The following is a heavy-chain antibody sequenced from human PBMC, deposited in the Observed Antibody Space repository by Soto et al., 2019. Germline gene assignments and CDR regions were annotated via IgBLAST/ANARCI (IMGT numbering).Heavy chain of an antibody. CDR2: ISYDGSNK. CDR3: AKDHAATTLNSYYYGMDV. J-gene: IGHJ6*02. Sequence: QVQLVESGGGVVQPGRSLRLSCAASGFTFSSYGMHWVRQAPGKGLEWVAVISYDGSNKYYADSVKGRFTISRDNSKNTLYLQMNSLRAEDTAVYYCAKDHAATTLNSYYYGMDVWGQGTTVTVSS. D-gene: IGHD5-12*01. V-gene: IGHV3-30*18. CDR1: GFTFSSYG.